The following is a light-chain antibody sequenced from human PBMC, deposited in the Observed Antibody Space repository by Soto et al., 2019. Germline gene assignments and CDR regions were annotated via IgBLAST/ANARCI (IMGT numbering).Light chain of an antibody. J-gene: IGKJ1*01. CDR1: QSVGTY. Sequence: DIVLTQSPGTLSLSPGERATLSCRASQSVGTYLAWYRQKPGQAPRLLIYTTSNRAADIPDRFSGSGSGTDFTLTSSRLEPEDFAVYYCQHYGSSPWTFGQGTKVKIK. CDR2: TTS. V-gene: IGKV3-20*01. CDR3: QHYGSSPWT.